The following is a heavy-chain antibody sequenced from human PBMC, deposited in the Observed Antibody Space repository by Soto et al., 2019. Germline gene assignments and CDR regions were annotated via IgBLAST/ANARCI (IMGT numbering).Heavy chain of an antibody. CDR3: ARGRIVVVPAATHYYCYGMDV. CDR1: GGTFSSYA. D-gene: IGHD2-2*01. CDR2: IIPIFGTA. J-gene: IGHJ6*02. V-gene: IGHV1-69*01. Sequence: QVQLVQSGAEVKKPGSSVKVSCKASGGTFSSYAISWVRQAPGQGLEWMGGIIPIFGTANYAQKFQGRVTNTEDEYTRTAYMELSSLRSEDTAVYYCARGRIVVVPAATHYYCYGMDVWGQGTTVTVSS.